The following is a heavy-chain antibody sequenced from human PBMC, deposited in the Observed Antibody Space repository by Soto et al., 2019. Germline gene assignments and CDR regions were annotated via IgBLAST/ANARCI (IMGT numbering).Heavy chain of an antibody. J-gene: IGHJ4*02. Sequence: KPSETLSLTCAVYGGSFSGYYWSWIRQPPGKGLQWIGEINHSGSTNYNPSLKSLGTISVDTSKNQFSLKLSSVTAADTAVDYSARPWSSGSGSYCFDYWGQGTLVTVSS. V-gene: IGHV4-34*01. CDR2: INHSGST. D-gene: IGHD3-10*01. CDR3: ARPWSSGSGSYCFDY. CDR1: GGSFSGYY.